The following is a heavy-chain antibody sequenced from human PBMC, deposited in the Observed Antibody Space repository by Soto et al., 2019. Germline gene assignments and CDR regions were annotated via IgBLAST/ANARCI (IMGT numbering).Heavy chain of an antibody. J-gene: IGHJ5*02. Sequence: QVQLVQSGAEVKKPGSSVKVSCKASGGTFSSYAISWVRQAPGQGLEWMGGIIPIFGTANYAQKFQGRVTIPADESTSTAYMELSSLRSEDTAVYYCARGAIYDSSGYPFGWFDPWGQGTLVTVSS. D-gene: IGHD3-22*01. CDR1: GGTFSSYA. V-gene: IGHV1-69*01. CDR3: ARGAIYDSSGYPFGWFDP. CDR2: IIPIFGTA.